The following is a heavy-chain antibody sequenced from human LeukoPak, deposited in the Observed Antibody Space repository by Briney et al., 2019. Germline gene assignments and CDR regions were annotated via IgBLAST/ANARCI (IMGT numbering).Heavy chain of an antibody. CDR3: ASLSSSSRRDYYYYYMDG. J-gene: IGHJ6*03. D-gene: IGHD6-6*01. CDR2: IYYSGST. CDR1: GGSISSGGYY. Sequence: SETLSLTCTVSGGSISSGGYYWSWIRQHPGKGLEWIGYIYYSGSTYYNPSLKIRVTISVDTSKNQFSLKLSSVTAADTAVYYCASLSSSSRRDYYYYYMDGWGKGTTVTVCS. V-gene: IGHV4-31*03.